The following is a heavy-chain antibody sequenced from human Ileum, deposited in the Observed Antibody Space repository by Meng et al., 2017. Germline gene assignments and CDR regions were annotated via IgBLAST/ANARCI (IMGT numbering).Heavy chain of an antibody. CDR3: AGQPTSSGAGYSWFDP. CDR1: GGSVTSSSYD. CDR2: ITYTGNS. D-gene: IGHD2-2*01. Sequence: QLQLQKSGPGLVKPTETLSLTCIVSGGSVTSSSYDWGWIRQPPGKGLEWIGGITYTGNSYTTPSLKTRLTTSLDTSKNQFSLRLNSLTAADTAVYYCAGQPTSSGAGYSWFDPWGQGILVTVSS. J-gene: IGHJ5*02. V-gene: IGHV4-39*01.